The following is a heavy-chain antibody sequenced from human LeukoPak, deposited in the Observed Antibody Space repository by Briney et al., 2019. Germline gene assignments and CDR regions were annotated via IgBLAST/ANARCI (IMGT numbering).Heavy chain of an antibody. Sequence: SETLSLTCTVSGGSISSGDYYWSWLRQPPGRGLEWLGYIYYSGSTYYNPSLKSRLTISLDTSKNQFSLKLSSVTAADTAVYYCARELYDYVWGSYIDYWGQGTLVTVSS. CDR2: IYYSGST. CDR3: ARELYDYVWGSYIDY. J-gene: IGHJ4*02. CDR1: GGSISSGDYY. D-gene: IGHD3-16*01. V-gene: IGHV4-30-4*01.